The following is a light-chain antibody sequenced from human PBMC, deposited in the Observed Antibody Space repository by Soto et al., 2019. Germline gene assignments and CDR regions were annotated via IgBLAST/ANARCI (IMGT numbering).Light chain of an antibody. CDR2: DAF. Sequence: IKVYQSPSSLSAKIGDTVTMTCRASQNIAISVNWYQQKPGKAPKLLIYDAFTLESGVPSRFRGSGSGTYFTFTISRQHAEDIATYYCQQYENLPTFGQGRLLEIK. J-gene: IGKJ5*01. V-gene: IGKV1-33*01. CDR3: QQYENLPT. CDR1: QNIAIS.